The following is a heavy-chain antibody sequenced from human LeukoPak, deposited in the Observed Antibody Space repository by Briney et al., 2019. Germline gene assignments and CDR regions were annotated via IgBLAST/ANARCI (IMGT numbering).Heavy chain of an antibody. Sequence: PGGSLRLSCAASGFTFSSYSVNWVRQAPGKGLEWVSSISSSSSYIYYADSVKGRFTISRDNAKNSLYLQMNSLRAEDTAVYYCARETHSSGWYRGLGYYYYMDVWGKGTTVTVSS. CDR1: GFTFSSYS. D-gene: IGHD6-19*01. CDR2: ISSSSSYI. CDR3: ARETHSSGWYRGLGYYYYMDV. J-gene: IGHJ6*03. V-gene: IGHV3-21*01.